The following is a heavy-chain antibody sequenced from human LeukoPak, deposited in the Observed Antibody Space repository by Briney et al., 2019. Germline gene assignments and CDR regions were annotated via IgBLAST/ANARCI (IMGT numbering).Heavy chain of an antibody. CDR1: GGSITNDNW. V-gene: IGHV4-4*02. J-gene: IGHJ6*02. CDR2: IYHSGST. CDR3: ARDRDGMGV. Sequence: PSGTLSLTCAVSGGSITNDNWWTLVRQPPGKGLEWIGAIYHSGSTDYNPSLKSRVTISVDKSKNQLSLRLNSVTAADTAVYFCARDRDGMGVGGRETSVSVSS.